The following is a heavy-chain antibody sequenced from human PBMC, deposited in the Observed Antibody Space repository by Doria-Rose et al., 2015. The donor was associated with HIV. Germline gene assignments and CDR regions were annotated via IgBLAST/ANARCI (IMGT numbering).Heavy chain of an antibody. Sequence: VQLVESGGGLVQPGRSLRLSCVGSGFSFESCAMHWVRLAPGKGLEWVAGISWDSGAKGNADSVEVRFTISRDNAKKSVYLEMRSLRPEDTALYYCAKAPIIGPKYYFYMDVWGKGTSVTVSS. CDR2: ISWDSGAK. CDR1: GFSFESCA. J-gene: IGHJ6*03. CDR3: AKAPIIGPKYYFYMDV. D-gene: IGHD3-3*01. V-gene: IGHV3-9*01.